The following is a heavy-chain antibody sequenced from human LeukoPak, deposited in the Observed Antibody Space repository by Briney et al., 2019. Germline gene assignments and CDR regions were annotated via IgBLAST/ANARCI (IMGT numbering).Heavy chain of an antibody. Sequence: GGSLRLSCAASGFTVSSNYMSWVRQAPGKGLEWVSVIYSGGGRTYYADSVKGRFTISRDNSKNTLYLQMNSLRAEDTAVYYCARCENGDDFPSPMDVWGQGTTVTVSS. V-gene: IGHV3-53*01. D-gene: IGHD4-17*01. CDR2: IYSGGGRT. J-gene: IGHJ6*02. CDR3: ARCENGDDFPSPMDV. CDR1: GFTVSSNY.